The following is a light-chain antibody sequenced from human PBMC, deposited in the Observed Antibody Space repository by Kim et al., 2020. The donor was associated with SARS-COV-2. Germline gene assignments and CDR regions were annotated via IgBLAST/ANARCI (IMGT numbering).Light chain of an antibody. CDR3: QQYDNLPYT. CDR1: QDINKY. J-gene: IGKJ2*01. CDR2: DAS. Sequence: DIQMTQSPSSLSASVGGSVTITCQASQDINKYLNWYQQKPGKAPKLLIYDASNLETGVPSRFSGGGSGTDFTFTISSLQPEDLATYFCQQYDNLPYTFGQGTKLEI. V-gene: IGKV1-33*01.